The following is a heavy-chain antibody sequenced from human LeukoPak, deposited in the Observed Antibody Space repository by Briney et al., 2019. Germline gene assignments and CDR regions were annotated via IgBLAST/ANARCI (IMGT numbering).Heavy chain of an antibody. D-gene: IGHD6-13*01. J-gene: IGHJ4*02. V-gene: IGHV3-21*01. Sequence: TGGSLRLSCAASGFTFSSYSMNWVRQAPGKGLEWVSSISSSSSYIYYADSVKGRFTISRDNAKNSLYLQMNSLRADDTAGYYCARDTRPLSIAAAGKGESFDYWGQGTQVTVSS. CDR3: ARDTRPLSIAAAGKGESFDY. CDR1: GFTFSSYS. CDR2: ISSSSSYI.